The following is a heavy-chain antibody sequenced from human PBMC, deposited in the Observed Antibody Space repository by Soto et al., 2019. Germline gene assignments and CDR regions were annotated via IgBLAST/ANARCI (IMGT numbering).Heavy chain of an antibody. CDR3: AKGGVAAARGYFDH. J-gene: IGHJ4*02. D-gene: IGHD6-13*01. CDR1: GFNFRGYV. V-gene: IGHV3-23*01. CDR2: ISGSGSVT. Sequence: GGSLRLSCAASGFNFRGYVLSWVRQAPGKGLEWVSDISGSGSVTNYADSVKGRFTISRDHSNNTLTLQMDSLRAEDTAVYYCAKGGVAAARGYFDHWGQGTRVTGSS.